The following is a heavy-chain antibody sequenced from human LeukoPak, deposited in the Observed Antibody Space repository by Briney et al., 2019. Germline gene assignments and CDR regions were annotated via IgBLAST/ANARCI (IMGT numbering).Heavy chain of an antibody. CDR2: ISGSGGST. CDR3: AKESRQWLVLGGVDY. D-gene: IGHD6-19*01. Sequence: GGSLRLSCAASGFTYSSYAMSWVRQAPGKGLEWVSAISGSGGSTYYADSVKGRFTISRDNSKNTLYLQMNSLRAEDTAVYYCAKESRQWLVLGGVDYWGQGTLVTVSS. CDR1: GFTYSSYA. V-gene: IGHV3-23*01. J-gene: IGHJ4*02.